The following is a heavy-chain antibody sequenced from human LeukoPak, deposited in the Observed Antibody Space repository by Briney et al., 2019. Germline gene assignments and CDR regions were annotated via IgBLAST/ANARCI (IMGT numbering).Heavy chain of an antibody. V-gene: IGHV3-7*01. Sequence: GGSLRLPCAASGVTFSSYWMSWVRQAPGKGLEWVANTNQDGSEEHYADSVKGRFTISRDNAKNSLYLQMNSLRVEDTAVYYCARYCGGDCYGMDVWGQGTTVTVSS. CDR1: GVTFSSYW. J-gene: IGHJ6*02. CDR3: ARYCGGDCYGMDV. D-gene: IGHD2-21*01. CDR2: TNQDGSEE.